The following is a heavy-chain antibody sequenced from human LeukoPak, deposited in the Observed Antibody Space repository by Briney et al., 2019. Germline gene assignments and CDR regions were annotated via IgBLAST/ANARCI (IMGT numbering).Heavy chain of an antibody. CDR1: GGSVSSSSYY. V-gene: IGHV4-39*07. CDR3: ARNGRSYYYDSSGYPYYYYYMGV. CDR2: IYYSGST. J-gene: IGHJ6*03. D-gene: IGHD3-22*01. Sequence: SETLSLTCTVSGGSVSSSSYYWGWIRQPPGKGLEWIGSIYYSGSTYYNPSLKSRVTISVDTSKNQFSLKLSSVTAADTAVFYGARNGRSYYYDSSGYPYYYYYMGVGGKGTTVTISS.